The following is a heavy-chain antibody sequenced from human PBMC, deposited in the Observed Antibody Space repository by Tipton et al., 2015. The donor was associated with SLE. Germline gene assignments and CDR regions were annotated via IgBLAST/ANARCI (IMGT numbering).Heavy chain of an antibody. V-gene: IGHV3-23*03. CDR2: IYSGGST. Sequence: SLRLSCAASGFTFSSYAMSWVRQAPGKGLEWVSVIYSGGSTYYADSVKGRFTISRDNSKNTLYLQMNSLRAEDTAVYYCARDSGYSGYDYVNYFDYWGQGTLVTVSS. CDR1: GFTFSSYA. J-gene: IGHJ4*02. CDR3: ARDSGYSGYDYVNYFDY. D-gene: IGHD5-12*01.